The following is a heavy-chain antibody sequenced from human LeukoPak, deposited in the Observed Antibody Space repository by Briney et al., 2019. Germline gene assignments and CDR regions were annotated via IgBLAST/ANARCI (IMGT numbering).Heavy chain of an antibody. J-gene: IGHJ4*02. CDR2: ISSSSSYI. V-gene: IGHV3-21*01. Sequence: GGSLRLSCAASGFTFSSYSMNWVRQAPGKGLEWVSSISSSSSYIYYADSVKGRFTISRDNAKNSLYLQMNSLRAEDTAVYYCARGDKSSGWYFFDYWGQGTLVTVSS. CDR3: ARGDKSSGWYFFDY. D-gene: IGHD6-19*01. CDR1: GFTFSSYS.